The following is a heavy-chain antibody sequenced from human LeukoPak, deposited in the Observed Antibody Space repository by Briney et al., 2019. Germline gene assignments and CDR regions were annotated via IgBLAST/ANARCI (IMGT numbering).Heavy chain of an antibody. D-gene: IGHD1-26*01. Sequence: ASVKVSCKASGYTFTSYGISWVRQAPGPGLEWMGWMSAYNGNTNYAQKLQGRVTMTTDTSTSTAYMELRSLRSDDTAVYYCARVVEWELLGYYYYMDVWGKGTTVTVSS. J-gene: IGHJ6*03. V-gene: IGHV1-18*01. CDR2: MSAYNGNT. CDR3: ARVVEWELLGYYYYMDV. CDR1: GYTFTSYG.